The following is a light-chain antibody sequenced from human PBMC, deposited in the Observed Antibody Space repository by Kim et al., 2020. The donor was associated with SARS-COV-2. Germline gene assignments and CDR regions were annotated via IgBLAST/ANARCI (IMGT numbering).Light chain of an antibody. CDR3: AAWDDSLSGQRV. CDR2: DTN. V-gene: IGLV1-44*01. J-gene: IGLJ3*02. Sequence: QRVTISCSGSSSNIGKNTVNWYQQVPGKAPNLLIFDTNQRPSGVPDRFSASKSGTSASLAISGLQSEDEADYYCAAWDDSLSGQRVFGGGTQLTVL. CDR1: SSNIGKNT.